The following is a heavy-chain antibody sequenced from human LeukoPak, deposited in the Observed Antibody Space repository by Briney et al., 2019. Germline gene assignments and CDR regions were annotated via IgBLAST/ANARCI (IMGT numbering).Heavy chain of an antibody. CDR2: IYYSGST. D-gene: IGHD2-21*01. CDR1: GGSISSSSYY. Sequence: SETLSLTCTVSGGSISSSSYYWGWIRQPPGKGLEGIGSIYYSGSTYYNPSLKSRVTISVDTSKNQFSLKLSSVTAADTAVYYCARLVQTYSSDYWGQGTLVTVSS. J-gene: IGHJ4*02. V-gene: IGHV4-39*01. CDR3: ARLVQTYSSDY.